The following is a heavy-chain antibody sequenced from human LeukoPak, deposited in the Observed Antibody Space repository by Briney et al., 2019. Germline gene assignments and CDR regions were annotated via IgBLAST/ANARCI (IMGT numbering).Heavy chain of an antibody. CDR1: GGSPSSSSYY. Sequence: PETLSLTCTVSGGSPSSSSYYWGWTRQPPGKGLEWIASIYFSGSTYYNPSLKTRVTIAVDTSKNQFSLKLSSVTAADPAVYYCARDAPLLVWYDILLGFRTFDPWGQGTLVTVSS. V-gene: IGHV4-39*07. CDR2: IYFSGST. D-gene: IGHD3-9*01. J-gene: IGHJ5*02. CDR3: ARDAPLLVWYDILLGFRTFDP.